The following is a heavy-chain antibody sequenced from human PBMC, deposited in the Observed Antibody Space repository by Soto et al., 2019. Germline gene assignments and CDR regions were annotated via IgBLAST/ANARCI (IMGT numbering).Heavy chain of an antibody. CDR2: ISAYNGNT. CDR1: GYTFTSYG. CDR3: ARDPGVVVAATRRNWLDP. D-gene: IGHD2-15*01. J-gene: IGHJ5*02. Sequence: GASVKVSCKASGYTFTSYGISWVRQAPGQGLEWMGWISAYNGNTNYAQKLQGRVTMTTDTSTSTAYMELRSLRSDDTAVYYCARDPGVVVAATRRNWLDPWGQGTLVTVSS. V-gene: IGHV1-18*01.